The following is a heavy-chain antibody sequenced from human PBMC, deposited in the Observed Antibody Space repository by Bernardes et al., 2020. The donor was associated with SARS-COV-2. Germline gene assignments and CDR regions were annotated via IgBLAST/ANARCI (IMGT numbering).Heavy chain of an antibody. J-gene: IGHJ4*02. CDR2: ISSSSSYI. V-gene: IGHV3-21*01. D-gene: IGHD6-13*01. Sequence: APGKGLEWVSSISSSSSYIYYADSVKGRFTISRDNAKNSLYLQMNSLRAEDTAVYYCSRTPYSSSWYGVDYWGQGTLVIGSA. CDR3: SRTPYSSSWYGVDY.